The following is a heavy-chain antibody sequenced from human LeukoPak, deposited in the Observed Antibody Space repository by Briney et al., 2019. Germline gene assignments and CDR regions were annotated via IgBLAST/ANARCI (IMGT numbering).Heavy chain of an antibody. CDR2: INHSGST. Sequence: SETLSLTCAVYGGSFSGYYWSWIRQPPGKGLEWIGEINHSGSTNYNPSLKSRVTILVDTSKNQFSLKLSSVTAADTAVYYCARALTYCTNGVCYLDAFDIWGQGTMVTVSS. CDR3: ARALTYCTNGVCYLDAFDI. D-gene: IGHD2-8*01. J-gene: IGHJ3*02. CDR1: GGSFSGYY. V-gene: IGHV4-34*01.